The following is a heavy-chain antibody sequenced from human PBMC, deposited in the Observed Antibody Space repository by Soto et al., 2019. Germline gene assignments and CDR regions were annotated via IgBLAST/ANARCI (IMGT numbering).Heavy chain of an antibody. D-gene: IGHD2-2*02. CDR3: ARGCDRDISLGYFDY. V-gene: IGHV4-59*01. J-gene: IGHJ4*02. Sequence: SETLSLTCTLSGGSISSYYWSWIRQAPGKGLEWIGYIYHSGSSNYNPSLKSRVTISVDTSKNQFSLKVSSVTAADTAVYYCARGCDRDISLGYFDYWGQGTLVTVSS. CDR1: GGSISSYY. CDR2: IYHSGSS.